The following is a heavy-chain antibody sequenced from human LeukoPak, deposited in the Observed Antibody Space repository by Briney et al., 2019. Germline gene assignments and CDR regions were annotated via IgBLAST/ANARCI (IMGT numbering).Heavy chain of an antibody. Sequence: PGGSLRLSCAASGFTFSSYGMSWVRQAPGKGPEWVSAISGSGGRTYYAESVKGRFTISRDNFKNMLYLQMNSLRAEDTAVYYCAKLESTYSSDAFDIWGEGTMVTVSS. CDR1: GFTFSSYG. D-gene: IGHD6-13*01. J-gene: IGHJ3*02. V-gene: IGHV3-23*01. CDR3: AKLESTYSSDAFDI. CDR2: ISGSGGRT.